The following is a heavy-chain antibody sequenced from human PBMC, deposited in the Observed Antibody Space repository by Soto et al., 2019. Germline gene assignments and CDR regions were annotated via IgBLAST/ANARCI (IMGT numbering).Heavy chain of an antibody. CDR3: ARHDDRSCWYEGKDGFDI. J-gene: IGHJ3*02. Sequence: GESLKISCKGSGYSFTSYWISWVRQMPVKGLEWMGRIDPSDSYTNYSPSFQGHVTISADKSISTAYLQWSSLKASDTAMYYCARHDDRSCWYEGKDGFDIWCQGTMVTVS. CDR1: GYSFTSYW. CDR2: IDPSDSYT. V-gene: IGHV5-10-1*01. D-gene: IGHD6-19*01.